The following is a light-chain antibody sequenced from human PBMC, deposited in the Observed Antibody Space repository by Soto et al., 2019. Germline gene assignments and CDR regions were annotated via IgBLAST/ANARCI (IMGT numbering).Light chain of an antibody. CDR2: AAS. V-gene: IGKV1-12*01. CDR1: QAVSSW. J-gene: IGKJ3*01. CDR3: QQANSFPFT. Sequence: DVHMTQSPSSVSASVGDRVTITCRASQAVSSWLAWYQQKPGKAPKLLIFAASSVQSGVPSRFSGRGSGTDFTLTISSLQPEDFATYYCQQANSFPFTFGPGTKVDIK.